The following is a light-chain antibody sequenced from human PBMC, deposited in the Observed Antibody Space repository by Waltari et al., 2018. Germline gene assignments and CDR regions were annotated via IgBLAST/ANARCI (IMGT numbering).Light chain of an antibody. Sequence: ELVMTQSPATLSVSPGERATLSCRASQSVNSNLAWYQQKPGQAPRRLIYGASTRATGIPARFSGSGSGTEFTLTISSLQSEDFAVYYCQQYNNWPRTFGQGTKVEIK. CDR3: QQYNNWPRT. CDR2: GAS. V-gene: IGKV3-15*01. J-gene: IGKJ1*01. CDR1: QSVNSN.